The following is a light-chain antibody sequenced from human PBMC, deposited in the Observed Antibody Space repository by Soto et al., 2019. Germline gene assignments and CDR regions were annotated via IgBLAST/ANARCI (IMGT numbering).Light chain of an antibody. CDR1: QSVFYTSNNKNY. Sequence: DIVMTQSPHSLAVSLGEGATINCRSSQSVFYTSNNKNYLAWYQQRPGQPPKLLLYWASNRESGVPARFSGSGSGTDFTLTISSLQPADVAVYFCQQYYSTPLTFGGGTKVEIK. J-gene: IGKJ4*01. CDR2: WAS. V-gene: IGKV4-1*01. CDR3: QQYYSTPLT.